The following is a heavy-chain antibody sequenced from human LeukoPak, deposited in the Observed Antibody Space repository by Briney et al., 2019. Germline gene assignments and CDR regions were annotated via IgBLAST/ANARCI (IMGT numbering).Heavy chain of an antibody. CDR1: GFSFSGHW. J-gene: IGHJ4*02. Sequence: GGSLRLSCTASGFSFSGHWMHWARQLPGKGLVWVSRISPTGSTTSYADSVKGRFTVSRDNAKNTLYLQVNSLRVEDTAVYYCARDRYQSRFDCWGQGILVTVSS. V-gene: IGHV3-74*01. CDR3: ARDRYQSRFDC. D-gene: IGHD2-2*01. CDR2: ISPTGSTT.